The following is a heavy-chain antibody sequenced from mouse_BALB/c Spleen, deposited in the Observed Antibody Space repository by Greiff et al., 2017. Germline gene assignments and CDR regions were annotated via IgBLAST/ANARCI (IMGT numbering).Heavy chain of an antibody. D-gene: IGHD2-14*01. CDR3: TRASEVRRGYYAMDY. V-gene: IGHV5-6-4*01. CDR2: ISSGGSYT. Sequence: EVQLVESGGGLVKPGGSLKLSCAASGFTFSSYTMSWVRQTPEKRLEWVATISSGGSYTYYPDSVKGRFTISRDNAKNTLYLQMSSLKSEDTAMYYCTRASEVRRGYYAMDYWGQGTSVTVSS. CDR1: GFTFSSYT. J-gene: IGHJ4*01.